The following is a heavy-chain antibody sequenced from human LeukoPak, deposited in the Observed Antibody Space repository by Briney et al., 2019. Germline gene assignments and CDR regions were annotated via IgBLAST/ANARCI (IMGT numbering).Heavy chain of an antibody. D-gene: IGHD1-26*01. CDR3: ARDRGSYFSDAFDI. V-gene: IGHV1-2*02. Sequence: ASVKVSCKASGYTFTGYHMHWVRQAPGQGLEWMGWINPNSGGTNYVQRFQGRVTMTRDTSISKAYMGLNRLISDDTAVYYCARDRGSYFSDAFDIWGQGTMVTVSS. CDR2: INPNSGGT. J-gene: IGHJ3*02. CDR1: GYTFTGYH.